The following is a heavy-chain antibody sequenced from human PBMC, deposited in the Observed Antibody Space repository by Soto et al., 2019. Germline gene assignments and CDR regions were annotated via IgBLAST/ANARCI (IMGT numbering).Heavy chain of an antibody. V-gene: IGHV4-31*03. D-gene: IGHD1-26*01. CDR3: ARAGGTVAAINFYGRDV. Sequence: SETLSLTCTVSGDSISSGGSYWTWIRQHPGKGLEWIGYTYYIGSPYYNPSLQSRVTISVDTSKNQVSLKLSSVTAADTAVYYCARAGGTVAAINFYGRDVWGQGTTVTGSS. CDR2: TYYIGSP. J-gene: IGHJ6*02. CDR1: GDSISSGGSY.